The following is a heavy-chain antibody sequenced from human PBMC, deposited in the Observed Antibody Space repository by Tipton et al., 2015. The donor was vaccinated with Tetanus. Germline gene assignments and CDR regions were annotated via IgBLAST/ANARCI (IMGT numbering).Heavy chain of an antibody. CDR2: NGGYNGDT. CDR1: GYTFTTYG. V-gene: IGHV1-18*01. CDR3: ARLVKQWLVPEDY. Sequence: QLVQSGAEVKKPGASVKVSCRASGYTFTTYGINWVRQAPGQGLEWLGWNGGYNGDTNYAQKFPGRVTMTTDTTANTAYMELRSLRSDDTAVYFCARLVKQWLVPEDYWGQGTLATVSS. J-gene: IGHJ4*02. D-gene: IGHD6-19*01.